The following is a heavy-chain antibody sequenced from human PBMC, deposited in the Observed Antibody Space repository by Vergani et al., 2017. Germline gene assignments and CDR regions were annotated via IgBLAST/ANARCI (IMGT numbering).Heavy chain of an antibody. J-gene: IGHJ6*02. CDR1: GFTFSDYY. V-gene: IGHV3-11*05. CDR2: ISSSSSYT. Sequence: QVQLVESGGGLVKPGGSLRLSCAASGFTFSDYYMSWIRQAPGKGLEWVSYISSSSSYTNYADSVKGRFTISRDNAKNSLYLQMNSLRSEDTAVYYCASLNGYCSSTSCQRGYYYYGMDVWGQGTTVTVSS. D-gene: IGHD2-2*03. CDR3: ASLNGYCSSTSCQRGYYYYGMDV.